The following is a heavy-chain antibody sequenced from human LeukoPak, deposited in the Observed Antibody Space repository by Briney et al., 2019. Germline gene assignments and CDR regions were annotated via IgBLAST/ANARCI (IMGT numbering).Heavy chain of an antibody. Sequence: PSETLSLTCTVSGGSINTYYWSWIRQPPGKGLEWIGYVYYSGTTKYNPSLQSRVTISVDTSKNQFSLRLNSMTAADTAVYYCSSHVSAAAGGRWGPGTLVTISS. J-gene: IGHJ4*02. CDR3: SSHVSAAAGGR. D-gene: IGHD6-13*01. CDR1: GGSINTYY. CDR2: VYYSGTT. V-gene: IGHV4-59*12.